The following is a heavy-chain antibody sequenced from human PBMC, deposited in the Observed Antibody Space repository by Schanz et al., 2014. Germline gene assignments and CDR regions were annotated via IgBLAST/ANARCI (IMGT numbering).Heavy chain of an antibody. V-gene: IGHV3-74*01. CDR1: GFTVSKNY. CDR2: INSDGTTT. D-gene: IGHD6-19*01. Sequence: EVQLLESGGGLVRPGGSLRLSCAASGFTVSKNYMNWVRQAPGKGLVWVSHINSDGTTTTYADSVKGRFTISRDNAENTLYLQMNSLRVEDTAVYYCARDPNTSAWLPYFDTWGQGTLVTVSS. CDR3: ARDPNTSAWLPYFDT. J-gene: IGHJ4*02.